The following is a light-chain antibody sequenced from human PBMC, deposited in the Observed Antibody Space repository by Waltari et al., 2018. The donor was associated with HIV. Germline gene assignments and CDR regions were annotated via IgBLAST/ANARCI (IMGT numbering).Light chain of an antibody. CDR2: EDN. Sequence: NFMLAQPHSVSESPGKTVTISCTRSSGTIASNYVQWYQQRPGSSPTAVIYEDNQRPSGVPDRFSGSIDSSSNSASLTISGVKTEDEADYYCQSYDDSNVVFGGGTKLTV. J-gene: IGLJ2*01. V-gene: IGLV6-57*01. CDR1: SGTIASNY. CDR3: QSYDDSNVV.